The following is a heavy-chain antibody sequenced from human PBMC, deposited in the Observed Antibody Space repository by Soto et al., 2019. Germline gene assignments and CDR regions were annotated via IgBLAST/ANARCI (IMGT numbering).Heavy chain of an antibody. J-gene: IGHJ4*02. CDR1: GFTFNNYA. CDR2: ISGSGATP. V-gene: IGHV3-23*01. D-gene: IGHD2-15*01. CDR3: AKAGYCTGVSCYFYYFDS. Sequence: DVKLLESGGGLLQPGGSLRLSCSASGFTFNNYAMAWVRQAPGEGLEWVTGISGSGATPYYADSVKGRFTISRDNSKNTLFLQMNSLSAEDTAVYFCAKAGYCTGVSCYFYYFDSWGQGTLVTVSS.